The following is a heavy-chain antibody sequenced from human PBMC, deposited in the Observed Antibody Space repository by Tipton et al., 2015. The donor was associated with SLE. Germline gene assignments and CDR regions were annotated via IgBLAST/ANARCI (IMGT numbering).Heavy chain of an antibody. V-gene: IGHV6-1*01. J-gene: IGHJ3*02. Sequence: GLVKPSQTLSLTCAISGDRVSSNSAAWNWIRQSPSRGLEWLGRTYYRSKWYNDYAVSVKSRIPIHPDTSKNQFSLQLNSVTPEDTAVYDCARGAGGAFAFDIWGQGTMVTVSS. CDR1: GDRVSSNSAA. CDR2: TYYRSKWYN. CDR3: ARGAGGAFAFDI. D-gene: IGHD3-10*01.